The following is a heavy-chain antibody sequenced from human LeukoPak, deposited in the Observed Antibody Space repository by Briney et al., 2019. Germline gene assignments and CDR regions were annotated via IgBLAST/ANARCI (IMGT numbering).Heavy chain of an antibody. CDR2: IYSIGGT. V-gene: IGHV4-59*01. CDR1: GASISSFY. J-gene: IGHJ4*02. Sequence: SETLSLTCTVAGASISSFYWSWIRQPPGKGLEWIGYIYSIGGTNYNSSLKSRVTMSVDTSKNHFSLKLNSVTAADTAVYYCARVPFTSSWFFDYWGQGILVTVSS. CDR3: ARVPFTSSWFFDY. D-gene: IGHD6-13*01.